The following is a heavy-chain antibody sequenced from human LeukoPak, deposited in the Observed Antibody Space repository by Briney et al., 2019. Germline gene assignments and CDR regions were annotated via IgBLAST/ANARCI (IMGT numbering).Heavy chain of an antibody. CDR1: GFTFSSYA. CDR3: AKSGPYCSSTSCNYFDY. D-gene: IGHD2-2*01. V-gene: IGHV3-30-3*02. CDR2: ISYDGSNK. Sequence: PGGSLRLSCAASGFTFSSYAMHWVRQAPGKGLEWVAVISYDGSNKYYADSVKGRFTISRDNSKNALFLQMNSLRAEDTAVYYCAKSGPYCSSTSCNYFDYWGQGTLVTVSS. J-gene: IGHJ4*02.